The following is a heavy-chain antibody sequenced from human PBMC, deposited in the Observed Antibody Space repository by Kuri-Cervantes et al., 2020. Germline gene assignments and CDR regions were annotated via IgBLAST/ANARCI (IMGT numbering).Heavy chain of an antibody. CDR1: GFTFSSYA. CDR3: ARDLDGYNYLGY. V-gene: IGHV3-30-3*01. Sequence: GGSLRPSCAASGFTFSSYAMHWVRQAPGKGLEWVAVISYDGSNKYYADSVKGRFTISRDNSKNTLYLQMNSLRAEDTAVYYCARDLDGYNYLGYWGQGTLVTVSS. D-gene: IGHD5-24*01. CDR2: ISYDGSNK. J-gene: IGHJ4*02.